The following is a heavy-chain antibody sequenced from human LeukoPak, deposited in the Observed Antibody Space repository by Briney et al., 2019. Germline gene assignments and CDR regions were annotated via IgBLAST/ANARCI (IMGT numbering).Heavy chain of an antibody. Sequence: SGPSLVKLTQPLTLTCTFSGFSLSTSGMCGSWMRQPPGKALECLAHIDWDDDKYYSTSLKTRLTISNDTSKNQVVLTMTKMDPVDTATYDCARTRYCSSPARWFDPWGQGTLVTVSS. CDR1: GFSLSTSGMC. J-gene: IGHJ5*02. CDR3: ARTRYCSSPARWFDP. D-gene: IGHD2-2*01. CDR2: IDWDDDK. V-gene: IGHV2-70*01.